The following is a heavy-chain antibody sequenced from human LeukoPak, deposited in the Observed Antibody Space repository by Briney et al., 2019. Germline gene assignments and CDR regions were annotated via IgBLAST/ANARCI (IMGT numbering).Heavy chain of an antibody. CDR2: IYHSGST. CDR1: GGSISSGGYY. Sequence: SETLSLTCTVSGGSISSGGYYWSWIRQPPGKGLEWIGYIYHSGSTYYNPSLKSRVTIPVDRSKNQFSLKLSSVTAADTAVYYCAREGGGYVSVAFDIWGQGTMVTVSS. V-gene: IGHV4-30-2*01. CDR3: AREGGGYVSVAFDI. D-gene: IGHD5-12*01. J-gene: IGHJ3*02.